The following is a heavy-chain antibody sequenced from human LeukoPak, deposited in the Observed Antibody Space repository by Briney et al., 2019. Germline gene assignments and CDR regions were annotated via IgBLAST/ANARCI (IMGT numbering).Heavy chain of an antibody. CDR1: GFTFRDHA. CDR2: IRSKAYRGTT. V-gene: IGHV3-49*04. Sequence: GGSLRLSCTPSGFTFRDHAMSWVRQAPGKGLEWVGFIRSKAYRGTTEYAASVRGRFTISRDDSTSIAYLQMNSLKTDDTAVYYCARGPIQLWIHNAMDFWGQGTTVTVSS. J-gene: IGHJ6*02. D-gene: IGHD5-18*01. CDR3: ARGPIQLWIHNAMDF.